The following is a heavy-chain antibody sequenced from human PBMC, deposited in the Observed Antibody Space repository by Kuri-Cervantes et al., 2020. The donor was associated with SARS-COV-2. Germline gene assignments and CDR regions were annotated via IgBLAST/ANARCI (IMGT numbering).Heavy chain of an antibody. J-gene: IGHJ4*02. CDR3: VRDGDHWNFDY. D-gene: IGHD1-1*01. V-gene: IGHV3-74*01. CDR1: GFTFSSYE. Sequence: GESLKISCAASGFTFSSYEMNWVRQAPGKGLVWVSRINPDGSYTNNADPVKGRFTLSRDNAKNMLFLQMNSLRAEDTAVYYCVRDGDHWNFDYWGQGTLVTVSS. CDR2: INPDGSYT.